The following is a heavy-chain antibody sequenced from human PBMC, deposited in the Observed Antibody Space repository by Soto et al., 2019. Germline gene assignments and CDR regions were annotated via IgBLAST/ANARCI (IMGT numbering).Heavy chain of an antibody. Sequence: GGSLRLSCTASGFTFGDYAMSWFRQAPGKGLEWVGFIRSKAYGGTTEYAASVKGRFTISRDDSKSIAYLQMNSLKTEDTAVYYCTRAVTYYDFWSRPFDYWGQGTLVTVSS. CDR1: GFTFGDYA. D-gene: IGHD3-3*01. V-gene: IGHV3-49*03. CDR3: TRAVTYYDFWSRPFDY. CDR2: IRSKAYGGTT. J-gene: IGHJ4*02.